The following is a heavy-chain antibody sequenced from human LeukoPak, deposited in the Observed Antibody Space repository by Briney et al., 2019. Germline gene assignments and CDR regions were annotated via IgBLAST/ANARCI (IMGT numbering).Heavy chain of an antibody. J-gene: IGHJ4*02. V-gene: IGHV3-30*03. CDR2: MSYDGSKE. CDR1: GFTFSSYG. Sequence: GGSLRLSCAASGFTFSSYGMHWVRQAPGKGLEWVAVMSYDGSKEYYADSVKGRFTISRDSAKNSLYLQMNSLRDEDTAVYYCARDRYGDYVSDSWGQGTLVTVSS. D-gene: IGHD4-17*01. CDR3: ARDRYGDYVSDS.